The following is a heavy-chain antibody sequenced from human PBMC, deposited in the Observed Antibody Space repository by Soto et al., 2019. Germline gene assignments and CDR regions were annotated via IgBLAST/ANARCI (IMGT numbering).Heavy chain of an antibody. CDR1: GFSLSTSGVA. V-gene: IGHV2-5*02. CDR3: AHRGNVASYFDY. D-gene: IGHD3-10*02. CDR2: IYWDDDK. Sequence: QITLKESGPTLVKPTQTLTLTCTFSGFSLSTSGVAVGWIRQPPGKALEWLALIYWDDDKRYSPSLKSRVIITQDTAKDQVGLTMANMDPVDTATDYCAHRGNVASYFDYWGQGTLVTVSS. J-gene: IGHJ4*02.